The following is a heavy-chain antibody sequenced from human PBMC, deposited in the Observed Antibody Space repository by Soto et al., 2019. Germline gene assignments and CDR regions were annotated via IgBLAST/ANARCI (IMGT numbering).Heavy chain of an antibody. CDR3: ARDNHYYGSGRFDY. D-gene: IGHD3-10*01. CDR1: GFTFSSYA. J-gene: IGHJ4*02. Sequence: GGSLRLSCAASGFTFSSYAMHWVRQAPGKGLEWVAVISYDGSNKYYADSVKGRFTISRDNSKNTLYLQMNSLRAEDTAVYYCARDNHYYGSGRFDYWGQGTLVTVSS. CDR2: ISYDGSNK. V-gene: IGHV3-30-3*01.